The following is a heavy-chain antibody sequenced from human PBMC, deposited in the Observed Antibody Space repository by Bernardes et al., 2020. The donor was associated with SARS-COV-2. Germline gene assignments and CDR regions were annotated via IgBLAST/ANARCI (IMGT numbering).Heavy chain of an antibody. CDR3: ARGASFGFLSGYSFDRGGPLES. J-gene: IGHJ4*02. CDR1: GGSFSSPY. CDR2: LNHSGRS. V-gene: IGHV4-34*01. Sequence: SETLSLTCAVYGGSFSSPYWTWIRQFPGRGPAWVGELNHSGRSSYNPSLKSRVTMSVDTSKMQFSLKLSSVTAADTAVYYCARGASFGFLSGYSFDRGGPLESWGQGVRVTV. D-gene: IGHD3-3*01.